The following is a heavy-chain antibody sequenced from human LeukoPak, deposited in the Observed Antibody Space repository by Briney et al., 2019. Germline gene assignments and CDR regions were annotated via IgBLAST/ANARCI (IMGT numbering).Heavy chain of an antibody. CDR3: TSWGDTTAEYFQR. Sequence: TGGSLRLSCAASGFTFNRYGMSWVRQAPGKGLEWVSSMSSGSSYMYYADSVKGRFTISRDNAQNSMYLQMNSLRVEDTAVYYCTSWGDTTAEYFQRWGQGTLVTVSS. CDR1: GFTFNRYG. CDR2: MSSGSSYM. J-gene: IGHJ1*01. V-gene: IGHV3-21*01. D-gene: IGHD2-21*02.